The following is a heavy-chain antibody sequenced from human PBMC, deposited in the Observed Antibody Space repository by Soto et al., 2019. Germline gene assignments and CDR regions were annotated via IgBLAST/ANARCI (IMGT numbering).Heavy chain of an antibody. CDR3: ARDGDQWDQRFCDN. V-gene: IGHV1-18*01. CDR1: GHISGHYG. CDR2: IRAHRGHT. J-gene: IGHJ4*02. Sequence: QVQLVQSAPELTKPGASVKVSCRISGHISGHYGISWVRLRAGQGLEWMGWIRAHRGHTNYAHKSRGRATMTIDPSPATGSMELTHLLSDDTAVYFCARDGDQWDQRFCDNWGQGTLVSVSS. D-gene: IGHD1-26*01.